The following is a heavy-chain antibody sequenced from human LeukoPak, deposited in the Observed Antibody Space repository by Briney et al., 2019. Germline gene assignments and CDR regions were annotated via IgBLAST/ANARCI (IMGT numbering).Heavy chain of an antibody. Sequence: GGSLRLSCTASGFTFSTYGMHWVRQAPGKGLEWVSFLRYDATSNYYADSVKGRFTISRDNSKNTLYLQMNSLRAEDTAVYYCAGQVGATRYFDYWGQGTLVTVSS. D-gene: IGHD1-26*01. CDR3: AGQVGATRYFDY. V-gene: IGHV3-30*02. CDR2: LRYDATSN. CDR1: GFTFSTYG. J-gene: IGHJ4*02.